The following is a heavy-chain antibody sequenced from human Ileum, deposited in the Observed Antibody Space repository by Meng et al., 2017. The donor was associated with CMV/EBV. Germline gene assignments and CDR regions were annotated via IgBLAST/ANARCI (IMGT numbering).Heavy chain of an antibody. J-gene: IGHJ4*02. D-gene: IGHD3-16*01. Sequence: GSLRLSCTVSGGSISGYYWNWIRQTPGKGLEWIGNIDFSGTTKYNPSLKSRVTISVDTSKIRVSLNLGSVAPADTAVYFCARGWGTTSPWDYWGQGMLVTVYS. CDR3: ARGWGTTSPWDY. V-gene: IGHV4-59*01. CDR2: IDFSGTT. CDR1: GGSISGYY.